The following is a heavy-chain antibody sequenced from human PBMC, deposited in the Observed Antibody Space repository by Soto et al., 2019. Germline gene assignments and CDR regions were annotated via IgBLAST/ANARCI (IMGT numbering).Heavy chain of an antibody. CDR1: GYTFTSYA. D-gene: IGHD2-15*01. J-gene: IGHJ4*02. CDR2: INAGNGYT. Sequence: ASVKVSCKASGYTFTSYAMHWVRQAPGQRLEWMGWINAGNGYTKYSQKFQGRVTITRDTSASTAYMELSSLRSEDTAVYYCATAIGYCSGGSCYAGYFDYWGQGTLVTVSS. V-gene: IGHV1-3*01. CDR3: ATAIGYCSGGSCYAGYFDY.